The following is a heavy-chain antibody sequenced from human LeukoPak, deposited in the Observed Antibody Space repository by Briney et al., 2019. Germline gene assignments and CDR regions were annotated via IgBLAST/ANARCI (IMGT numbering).Heavy chain of an antibody. CDR1: GGSISSYY. CDR3: ARGSYYDSSGYYWGAFDI. V-gene: IGHV4-59*01. J-gene: IGHJ3*02. CDR2: IYYSGST. Sequence: PSETLSLTCTVSGGSISSYYWSWIRQPPGKGLEWIGYIYYSGSTNYNPSLKSRVTISVDTSKNQFSLKLSSVTAADTAGYYCARGSYYDSSGYYWGAFDIWGQGTMVTVSS. D-gene: IGHD3-22*01.